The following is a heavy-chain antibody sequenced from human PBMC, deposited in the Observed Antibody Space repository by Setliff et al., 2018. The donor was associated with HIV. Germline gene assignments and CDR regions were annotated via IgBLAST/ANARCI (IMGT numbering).Heavy chain of an antibody. J-gene: IGHJ4*02. Sequence: GGSLRLSCAASGFTFSSAWMSWVRQAPGKGLEWVGRIKTINEGATTYYAAPVKGRFTISRDDSKNTLYLQMDSLRVEDTAMYCTKDHLSGWASDCWGQGTLVTVSS. CDR1: GFTFSSAW. CDR2: IKTINEGATT. CDR3: KDHLSGWASDC. V-gene: IGHV3-15*01. D-gene: IGHD6-19*01.